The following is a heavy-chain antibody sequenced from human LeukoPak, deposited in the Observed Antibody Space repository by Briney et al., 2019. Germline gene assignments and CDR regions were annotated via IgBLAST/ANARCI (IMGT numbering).Heavy chain of an antibody. CDR2: FDPEDGET. V-gene: IGHV1-24*01. J-gene: IGHJ5*02. CDR3: ATVVGATGNWFDP. Sequence: ASVRVSCKVSGYTLTELSMHWVRQAPGKELEWMGGFDPEDGETIYAQKFQGRVTMTEDTSTDTAYMELSSLRSEDTAVYYCATVVGATGNWFDPWGQGSLVTVSA. D-gene: IGHD1-26*01. CDR1: GYTLTELS.